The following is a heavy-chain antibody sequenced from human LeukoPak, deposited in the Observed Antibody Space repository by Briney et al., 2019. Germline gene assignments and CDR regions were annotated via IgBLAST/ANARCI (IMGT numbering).Heavy chain of an antibody. D-gene: IGHD6-13*01. CDR2: IYTTGST. Sequence: LETLSLTCSVSVDSISSYYWSWIRQPAGKRLEWIGRIYTTGSTNYNPSLKSRVTMSVDTSKNQFSLKLSSVTAADTAVYYCARGIAAAAKQGGFDFWGQGTLVTVSS. CDR1: VDSISSYY. CDR3: ARGIAAAAKQGGFDF. V-gene: IGHV4-4*07. J-gene: IGHJ4*02.